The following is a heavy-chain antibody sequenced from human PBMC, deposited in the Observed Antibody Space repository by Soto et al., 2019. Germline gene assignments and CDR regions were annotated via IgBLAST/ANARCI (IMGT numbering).Heavy chain of an antibody. D-gene: IGHD1-1*01. Sequence: GGSLRLSCAASGFTFSSYAMHWVRQAPGKGLEWVAVISYDGSNKYYADSVKGRFTISRDNSKNTLYLQMNGLRAEDTAVYYCARDIQMANNHAFDYWGQGTLVTVSS. CDR2: ISYDGSNK. J-gene: IGHJ4*02. CDR1: GFTFSSYA. CDR3: ARDIQMANNHAFDY. V-gene: IGHV3-30-3*01.